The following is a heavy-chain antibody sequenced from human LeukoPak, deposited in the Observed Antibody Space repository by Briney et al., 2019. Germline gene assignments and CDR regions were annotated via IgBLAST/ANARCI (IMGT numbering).Heavy chain of an antibody. V-gene: IGHV4-59*01. CDR1: GGSIRTYY. CDR3: ARVPGIAAAGHGMDV. Sequence: SETLSLSCTVSGGSIRTYYWSWIRQPPGKGLEWIGYIYYSGSTNYNPSLKSRVTISVDTSKNQFSLKLSSVTAADTAVYYCARVPGIAAAGHGMDVWGQGTTVTVSS. CDR2: IYYSGST. J-gene: IGHJ6*02. D-gene: IGHD6-13*01.